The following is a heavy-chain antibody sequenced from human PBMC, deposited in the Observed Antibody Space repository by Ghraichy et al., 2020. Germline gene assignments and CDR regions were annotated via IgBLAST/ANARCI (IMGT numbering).Heavy chain of an antibody. Sequence: ETLSLTCAASGFTFSSYSMNWVRQAPGKGLEWVSSISSSSSYIYYADSVKGRFTISRDNAKNSLYLQMNSLRAEDTAVYYCARGATPDLSVPWFDPWGQGTLVTVSS. J-gene: IGHJ5*02. V-gene: IGHV3-21*01. CDR1: GFTFSSYS. CDR2: ISSSSSYI. CDR3: ARGATPDLSVPWFDP.